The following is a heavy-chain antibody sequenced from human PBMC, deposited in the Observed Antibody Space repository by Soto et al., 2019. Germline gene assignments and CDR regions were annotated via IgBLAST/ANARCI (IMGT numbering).Heavy chain of an antibody. D-gene: IGHD3-10*01. CDR2: ISSSSTI. CDR1: GFTFSSYS. J-gene: IGHJ4*02. CDR3: ARTRTVRGAWDY. V-gene: IGHV3-48*02. Sequence: PGGSLRLSCAASGFTFSSYSMNWVRQAPGKGLEWVSYISSSSTIYYADSVKGRFTISRDNAKNSLYLQMNSLRDEDTAVYYCARTRTVRGAWDYWGQGTLVTAPQ.